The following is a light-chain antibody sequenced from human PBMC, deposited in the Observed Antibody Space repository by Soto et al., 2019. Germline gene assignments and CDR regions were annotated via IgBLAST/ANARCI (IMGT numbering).Light chain of an antibody. CDR1: NSNIASNT. V-gene: IGLV1-44*01. J-gene: IGLJ1*01. CDR2: YNN. CDR3: SSYTSSSLYV. Sequence: QSVLTQPPSASETPGQTVSISCSGSNSNIASNTVNWYQHLPGTAPKLLIYYNNQRPSGVPDRFSGSKSGTSASLAISGLQSEDESDYYCSSYTSSSLYVFGTGTKVTVL.